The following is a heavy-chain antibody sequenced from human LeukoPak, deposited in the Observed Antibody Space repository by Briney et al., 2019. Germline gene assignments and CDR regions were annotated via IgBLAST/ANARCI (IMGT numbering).Heavy chain of an antibody. CDR1: GFTFDDYA. Sequence: GRSLRLSCAASGFTFDDYAMHWVRQAPGKGLEWVSGISWNSGSIGYADSVKGRFTISRDNAKNSLYLQMNSLRAEDTALYYCAKDIVFSNEYSNYGLVYWGQGTLVTVSS. V-gene: IGHV3-9*01. CDR3: AKDIVFSNEYSNYGLVY. CDR2: ISWNSGSI. D-gene: IGHD4-4*01. J-gene: IGHJ4*02.